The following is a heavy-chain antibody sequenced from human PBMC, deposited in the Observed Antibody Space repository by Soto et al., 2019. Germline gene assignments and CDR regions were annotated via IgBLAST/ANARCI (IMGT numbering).Heavy chain of an antibody. CDR1: GGSFSGYY. J-gene: IGHJ4*02. CDR3: SRGYGRNFDY. D-gene: IGHD3-10*01. Sequence: QVQLQQWGAGLLKPSETLSLTCAVYGGSFSGYYWSWIRQPPGKGLEWIVEVNHSGSTNYNPSLKSRVTISVDTSKNQFSLKLSSVTAADTAVYYFSRGYGRNFDYWGQGTLFTVSS. CDR2: VNHSGST. V-gene: IGHV4-34*01.